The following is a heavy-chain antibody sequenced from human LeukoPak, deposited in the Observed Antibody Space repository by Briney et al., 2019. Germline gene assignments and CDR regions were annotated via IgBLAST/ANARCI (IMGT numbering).Heavy chain of an antibody. CDR2: IYSGGST. D-gene: IGHD2-21*02. V-gene: IGHV3-53*01. Sequence: GGSLRLSCAASGFTVSSNYMSWVRQAPGKGLEWFSVIYSGGSTYYADSVKGRFTISRDNSKNTLYLQMNSLRAEDTAVYYCARGAYCGGDCSVADWMGAFDIWGQGTMVTVSS. CDR1: GFTVSSNY. CDR3: ARGAYCGGDCSVADWMGAFDI. J-gene: IGHJ3*02.